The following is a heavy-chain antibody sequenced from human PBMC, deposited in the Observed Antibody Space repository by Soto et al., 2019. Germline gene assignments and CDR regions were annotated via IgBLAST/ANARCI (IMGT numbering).Heavy chain of an antibody. V-gene: IGHV5-51*01. Sequence: GESLKISCKGSGYSFTSYWIGWVRQMPGKGLEWMGIIYPGDSDTRYSPSFQGQVTISADKSISTAYLQWSSLKASDTAMYYCARLEMATPRGYYYGMDVWGQGTTVTAP. CDR2: IYPGDSDT. J-gene: IGHJ6*02. CDR1: GYSFTSYW. CDR3: ARLEMATPRGYYYGMDV. D-gene: IGHD5-12*01.